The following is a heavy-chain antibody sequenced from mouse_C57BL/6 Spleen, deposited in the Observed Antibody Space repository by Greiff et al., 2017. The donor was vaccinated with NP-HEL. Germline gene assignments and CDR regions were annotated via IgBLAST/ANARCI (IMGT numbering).Heavy chain of an antibody. Sequence: QVQLQQPGAELVKPGASVKLSCKASGYTFTSYWMHWVKQRPGRGLEWIGRIDPNSGGTKYNEKFQSKATLTVDKPSSTAYMQLSSLPSADSAVYYCAGSDGATMGTVGDYAMDYWGQGTSVTVSS. V-gene: IGHV1-72*01. D-gene: IGHD2-1*01. CDR2: IDPNSGGT. J-gene: IGHJ4*01. CDR1: GYTFTSYW. CDR3: AGSDGATMGTVGDYAMDY.